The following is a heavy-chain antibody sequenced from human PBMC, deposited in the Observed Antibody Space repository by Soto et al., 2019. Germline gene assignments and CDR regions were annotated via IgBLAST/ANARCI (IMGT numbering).Heavy chain of an antibody. V-gene: IGHV1-3*01. CDR1: GYTFTSYA. CDR2: SNAGIGDI. D-gene: IGHD2-15*01. Sequence: ASVKVSCKASGYTFTSYATHWVRQAPGQRPEWMGWSNAGIGDIEYSEKFQGRVTITRDTSASTAYMELSSLRSEDTAVYYCARDFSTVVGAPGYWGQGTLRTVSS. J-gene: IGHJ4*02. CDR3: ARDFSTVVGAPGY.